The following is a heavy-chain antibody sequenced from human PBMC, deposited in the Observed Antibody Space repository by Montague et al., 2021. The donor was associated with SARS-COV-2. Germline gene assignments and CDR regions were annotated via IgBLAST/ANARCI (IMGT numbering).Heavy chain of an antibody. V-gene: IGHV4-4*02. Sequence: SETLSLTCAVSGGSISSSNWRSWVRQPPGKGLEWIGEIDHSGSTNYNPSLKSRVTISVDKSKNQFSLKLSSVTAADTAVYYCVYRDYYYYYGMDVWGQGTTVTVSS. CDR3: VYRDYYYYYGMDV. J-gene: IGHJ6*02. CDR2: IDHSGST. D-gene: IGHD5-12*01. CDR1: GGSISSSNW.